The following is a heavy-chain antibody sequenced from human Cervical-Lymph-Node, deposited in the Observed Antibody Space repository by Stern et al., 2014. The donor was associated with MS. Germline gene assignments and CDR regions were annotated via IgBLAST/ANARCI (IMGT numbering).Heavy chain of an antibody. CDR3: ARDAALFGRNPLDY. Sequence: VQLVESGAEVKKPGASVKVSCKASGYTFTSYGFSWVRQAPGQGLEWMGWISTYNGHTNYAQQLQGRVTMTTDTSTSTAYMELRSLRSDDTAVYYCARDAALFGRNPLDYWGQGTLVTVSS. CDR2: ISTYNGHT. D-gene: IGHD3/OR15-3a*01. CDR1: GYTFTSYG. J-gene: IGHJ4*02. V-gene: IGHV1-18*01.